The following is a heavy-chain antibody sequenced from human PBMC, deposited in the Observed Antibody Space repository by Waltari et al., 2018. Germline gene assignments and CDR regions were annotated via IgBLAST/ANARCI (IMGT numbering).Heavy chain of an antibody. CDR2: SNDSGST. V-gene: IGHV4-34*01. CDR1: GGTFNDHY. Sequence: QVQLQQWGAGLLKPSETLSLTCAVYGGTFNDHYWNWIRQPPGKGLEWIGQSNDSGSTNYNPSLRSRVTISVDTSKNQFSLNLSSVTAADTAVYYCASSYYDTSGYSPFDYWGQGTLVTVSS. CDR3: ASSYYDTSGYSPFDY. D-gene: IGHD3-22*01. J-gene: IGHJ4*02.